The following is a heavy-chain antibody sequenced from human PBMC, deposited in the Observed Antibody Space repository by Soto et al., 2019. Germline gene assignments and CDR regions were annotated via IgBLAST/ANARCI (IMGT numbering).Heavy chain of an antibody. CDR1: GFTFSSYD. D-gene: IGHD3-22*01. V-gene: IGHV3-13*01. CDR2: IGTAGDT. CDR3: AREGDGTTGYYQDY. J-gene: IGHJ4*01. Sequence: GGSLRLSCAASGFTFSSYDMHWVRQATGKGLEWVSAIGTAGDTYYPGSVKGRFTISRENAKNSLYLQMNSLRAGDTAVYYCAREGDGTTGYYQDYWGHGTLVTVSS.